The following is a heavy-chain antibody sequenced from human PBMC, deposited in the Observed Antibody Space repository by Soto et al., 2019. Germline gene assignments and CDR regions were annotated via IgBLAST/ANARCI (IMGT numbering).Heavy chain of an antibody. J-gene: IGHJ4*02. CDR3: AREALTGLGFLRPLVPDKRPYFDY. V-gene: IGHV4-31*03. Sequence: QVQLQESGPGLVKPSQTLSLTCTVSGGSISSGGYYWSWIRQHPGKGLEWIGYIYYSGSTYYNPSLKSRVTISVDTSKNPFSLKLSSVTAADTAVYYCAREALTGLGFLRPLVPDKRPYFDYWGQGTLVTVSS. D-gene: IGHD2-15*01. CDR2: IYYSGST. CDR1: GGSISSGGYY.